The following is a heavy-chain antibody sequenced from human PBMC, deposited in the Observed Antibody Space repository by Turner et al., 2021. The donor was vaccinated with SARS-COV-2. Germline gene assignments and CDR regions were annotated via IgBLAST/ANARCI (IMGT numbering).Heavy chain of an antibody. D-gene: IGHD2-8*01. Sequence: EVHLLESGGGLVQPGGSLRLSCAASGFTFSNFAMSWVRQAPGRGLEWLSSISGNSNNIYYADSLKGRFTISRDNPKNTLYLQMNSLRAEDTAVYYSVKWQCTSGRCPPFDDWGQGTLVTVSS. J-gene: IGHJ4*02. CDR2: ISGNSNNI. CDR1: GFTFSNFA. V-gene: IGHV3-23*01. CDR3: VKWQCTSGRCPPFDD.